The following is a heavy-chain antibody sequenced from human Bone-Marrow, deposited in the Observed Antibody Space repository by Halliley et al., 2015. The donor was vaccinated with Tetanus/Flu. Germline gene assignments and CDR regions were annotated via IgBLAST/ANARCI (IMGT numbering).Heavy chain of an antibody. CDR2: INWKSGNI. D-gene: IGHD2-2*03. Sequence: SLRLSCLASGFKFEGSAMHWVRQAPGKGLEWVSGINWKSGNIGYAAAVKGRFTISRDNAKNSLFLQMNSLRAEDTAVYYCARDSVGYSYGSTFWYLDLWGRGTLLTVSS. CDR3: ARDSVGYSYGSTFWYLDL. J-gene: IGHJ2*01. V-gene: IGHV3-9*01. CDR1: GFKFEGSA.